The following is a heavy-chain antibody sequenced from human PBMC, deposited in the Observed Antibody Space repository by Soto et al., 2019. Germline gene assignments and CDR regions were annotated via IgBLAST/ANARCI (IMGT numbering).Heavy chain of an antibody. CDR3: ARFETTVYYYYYGMDV. CDR2: TYYRSKWYN. Sequence: PSQTLSLTCAISGDSVSSNSAAWNWIRQSPSRGLEWLGRTYYRSKWYNDYAVSVKSRITINPDTSKNQFSLQLNSATPEDTAVYYCARFETTVYYYYYGMDVWGQGTTVTVSS. D-gene: IGHD4-17*01. J-gene: IGHJ6*02. V-gene: IGHV6-1*01. CDR1: GDSVSSNSAA.